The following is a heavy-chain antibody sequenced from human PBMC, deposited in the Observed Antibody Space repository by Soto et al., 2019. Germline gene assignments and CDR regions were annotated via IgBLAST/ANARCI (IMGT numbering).Heavy chain of an antibody. D-gene: IGHD6-19*01. CDR2: IFHSGDT. CDR3: AYSTGWYRHDV. Sequence: QVQLQESGPGLVKPSGTLSLTCAVSGDSISNSRWWTWVRQPPGNGLGWIGDIFHSGDTNYKPSLKSRVFISVDKSQNQFSLKVSSVTAADTAVYYCAYSTGWYRHDVWGQGTLVTVSS. J-gene: IGHJ3*01. CDR1: GDSISNSRW. V-gene: IGHV4-4*02.